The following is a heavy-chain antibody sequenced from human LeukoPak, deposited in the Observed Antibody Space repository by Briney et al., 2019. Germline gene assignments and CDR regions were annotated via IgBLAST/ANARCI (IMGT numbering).Heavy chain of an antibody. CDR1: GFTLNNYA. CDR2: ITGSGDST. Sequence: SGGSLRLSCAASGFTLNNYAMSWVRQAPGKGLEWVSAITGSGDSTYYGDFVKGRFTSSRDNSKNTLFLHMNSLRAEDTAVYYCARDRTDGYDYEAFNMWGQGTLVTVSS. CDR3: ARDRTDGYDYEAFNM. V-gene: IGHV3-23*01. J-gene: IGHJ3*02. D-gene: IGHD5-24*01.